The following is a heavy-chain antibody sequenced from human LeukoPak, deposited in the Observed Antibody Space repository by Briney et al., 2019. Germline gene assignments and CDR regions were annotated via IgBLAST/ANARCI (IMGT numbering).Heavy chain of an antibody. D-gene: IGHD3-22*01. CDR3: ARDRWSYDPQGGFDC. Sequence: GGSLRLSCAASGFTFGIYWMSWVRQAPGKGLEWVANIKQGGSERYYVDSVKGRFTLSRDNAKNSLYLQMNSLRAEDTAVYYCARDRWSYDPQGGFDCWGQGTLVTVSS. J-gene: IGHJ4*02. CDR2: IKQGGSER. CDR1: GFTFGIYW. V-gene: IGHV3-7*03.